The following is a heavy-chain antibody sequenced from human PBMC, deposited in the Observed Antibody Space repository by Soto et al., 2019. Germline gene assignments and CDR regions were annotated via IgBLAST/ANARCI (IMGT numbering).Heavy chain of an antibody. D-gene: IGHD6-6*01. V-gene: IGHV4-59*11. CDR2: IYYSGSI. Sequence: QVQLQESGPGLVKPSETLSLTCTVSGGSISSHYWSWIRQPPGKGLEWIGNIYYSGSINYNPSLKSRATISVDTSKNHFSLKLTSVTTADTAVYYCATYSSSSAPWAFDPWGQGTLVTVSS. CDR1: GGSISSHY. J-gene: IGHJ5*02. CDR3: ATYSSSSAPWAFDP.